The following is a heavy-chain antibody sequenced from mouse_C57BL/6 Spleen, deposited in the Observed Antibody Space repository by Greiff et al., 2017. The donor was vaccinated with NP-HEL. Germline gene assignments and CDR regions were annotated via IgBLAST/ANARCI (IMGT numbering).Heavy chain of an antibody. CDR1: GFTFSSYG. V-gene: IGHV5-6*02. J-gene: IGHJ2*01. Sequence: DVMLVESGGDLVKPGGSLKLSCAASGFTFSSYGMSWVRQTPDKRLEWVATISSGGSYTYYPDSVKGRFTLSRDNAKNTLYLQMSSLKSEDTAMYYCARHGANWDGAVDYWGQGTTRTVSS. CDR2: ISSGGSYT. CDR3: ARHGANWDGAVDY. D-gene: IGHD4-1*01.